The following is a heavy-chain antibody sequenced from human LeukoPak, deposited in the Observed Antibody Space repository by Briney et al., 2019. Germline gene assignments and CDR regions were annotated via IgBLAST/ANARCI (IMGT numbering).Heavy chain of an antibody. CDR3: ARDRVGATYDY. D-gene: IGHD1-26*01. CDR2: ISSNGGST. V-gene: IGHV3-64*01. Sequence: GGSLRLSCASSGFTFSSYAMHWVRQAPGKGLEYVSAISSNGGSTYYANSVKGRFTISRDNSKNTLYLQMGSLRAEDMAVYYCARDRVGATYDYWGQGTLVTVSS. J-gene: IGHJ4*02. CDR1: GFTFSSYA.